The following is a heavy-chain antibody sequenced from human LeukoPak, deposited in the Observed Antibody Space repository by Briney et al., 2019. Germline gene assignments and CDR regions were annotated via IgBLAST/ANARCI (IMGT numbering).Heavy chain of an antibody. Sequence: WGSLRLSCAASGFTFSSYWMSWVRQAPGKGLEWVASIKQDGSEKYYVDSVKGRFTISRDNAKNSLYLQMNSLRAEDTAVYYCANTILTGALWGQGTLVTVSS. CDR3: ANTILTGAL. CDR1: GFTFSSYW. D-gene: IGHD2-2*02. J-gene: IGHJ4*02. V-gene: IGHV3-7*01. CDR2: IKQDGSEK.